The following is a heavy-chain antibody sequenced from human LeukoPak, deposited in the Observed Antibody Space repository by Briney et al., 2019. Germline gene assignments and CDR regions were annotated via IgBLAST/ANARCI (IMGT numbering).Heavy chain of an antibody. CDR2: ISYDGSNK. CDR3: AKELVITMMGLDY. D-gene: IGHD3-22*01. CDR1: GFTFSSYG. J-gene: IGHJ4*02. Sequence: PGGSLRLSCPASGFTFSSYGMHWVRQAPGKGLEWVAVISYDGSNKYYADSVKGRFTTSRDNSKNTLYLQMNSLRAEDTAVYYCAKELVITMMGLDYWGQGTLVTVSS. V-gene: IGHV3-30*18.